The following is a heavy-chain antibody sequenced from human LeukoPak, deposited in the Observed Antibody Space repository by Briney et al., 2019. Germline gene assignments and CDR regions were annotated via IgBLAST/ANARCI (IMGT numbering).Heavy chain of an antibody. D-gene: IGHD3-22*01. V-gene: IGHV3-64*01. Sequence: GGSLRLSCAASGFTFSDYYMSWIRQAPGKGLEYVSAISSNGGSTYYANSVKGRFTISRDNSKNTLYLQMGSLRAEDMAVYYCARDYYDSSGYHQALDYWGQGTLVTVSS. CDR3: ARDYYDSSGYHQALDY. J-gene: IGHJ4*02. CDR1: GFTFSDYY. CDR2: ISSNGGST.